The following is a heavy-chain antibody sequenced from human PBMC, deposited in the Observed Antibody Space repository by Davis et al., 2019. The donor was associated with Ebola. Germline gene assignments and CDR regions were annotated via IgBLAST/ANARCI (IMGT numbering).Heavy chain of an antibody. D-gene: IGHD2-15*01. V-gene: IGHV4-39*01. CDR1: GGSISSSSYY. CDR2: IHYSGST. Sequence: MPSETLSLTCTVSGGSISSSSYYWGWIRPPPGKGLEWIGSIHYSGSTYYNPSLKSRVTISVDTSKNQVSLKLSSVTAADTAVYYCALSGGTYCSGGSCSLDYWGQGTLVTVSS. J-gene: IGHJ4*02. CDR3: ALSGGTYCSGGSCSLDY.